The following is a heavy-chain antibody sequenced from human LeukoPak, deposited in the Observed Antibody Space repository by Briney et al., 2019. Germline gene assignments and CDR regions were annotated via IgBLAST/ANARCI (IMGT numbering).Heavy chain of an antibody. Sequence: GGSLRLSCAASGFTFSNYNMNWVRQAPGKGLVWVSRINTDGTSIAYADSVKGRFSISRDNAKNTLYLQMNSLRAEDTAVYYCARRGGDYFDYWGQGTLVTVSS. V-gene: IGHV3-74*01. D-gene: IGHD4-17*01. CDR2: INTDGTSI. CDR3: ARRGGDYFDY. J-gene: IGHJ4*02. CDR1: GFTFSNYN.